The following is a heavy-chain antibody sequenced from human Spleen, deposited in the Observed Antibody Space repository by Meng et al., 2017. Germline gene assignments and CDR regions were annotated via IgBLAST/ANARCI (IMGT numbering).Heavy chain of an antibody. CDR1: GYTFPDYY. CDR2: ITPKSGDT. J-gene: IGHJ4*02. D-gene: IGHD5-18*01. CDR3: ARDPIQLWLYFDF. V-gene: IGHV1-2*06. Sequence: QVHLVQSGGEVKKPGASVKVSCKFSGYTFPDYYMHWVRQAPGQGLEWMGRITPKSGDTKYAEKFQDRVTMTRDTSISTAYMELSSLTSDDTAVYYCARDPIQLWLYFDFWGQGSLVTVSS.